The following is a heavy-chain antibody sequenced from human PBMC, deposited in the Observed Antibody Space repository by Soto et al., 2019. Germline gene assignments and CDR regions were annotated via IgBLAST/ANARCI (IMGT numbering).Heavy chain of an antibody. J-gene: IGHJ4*02. D-gene: IGHD1-26*01. CDR2: ISRSGDTI. Sequence: GGSLRLSCAASGFTSWDYHMSWIRQAPGKGLEWVSYISRSGDTIHYTDSVKGRFTISRDNAKNSLYLQMNSLRAEDTAVYYCVRDLEVGTYLYFFDYWGQGSLVTVSS. CDR3: VRDLEVGTYLYFFDY. CDR1: GFTSWDYH. V-gene: IGHV3-11*01.